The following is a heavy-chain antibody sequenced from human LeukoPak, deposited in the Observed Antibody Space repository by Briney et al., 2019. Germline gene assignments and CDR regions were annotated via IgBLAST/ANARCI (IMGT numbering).Heavy chain of an antibody. CDR3: ATRDYTSSKY. CDR1: GFALSSYW. D-gene: IGHD2-2*02. Sequence: PGGSLRLSCAASGFALSSYWMHWVRQAPGKRLVWVSDINSDGSTTRYADSVQGRFTISRDNAKNTLYLQMNSLRADDTAVYYCATRDYTSSKYWGQGTLVTVAS. J-gene: IGHJ4*02. CDR2: INSDGSTT. V-gene: IGHV3-74*01.